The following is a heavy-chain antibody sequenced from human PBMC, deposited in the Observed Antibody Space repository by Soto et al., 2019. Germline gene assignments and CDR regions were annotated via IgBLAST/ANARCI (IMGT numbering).Heavy chain of an antibody. CDR1: GGTFSSYA. D-gene: IGHD6-19*01. Sequence: QVQLVQSGAEVKNPGSSVKVSCKASGGTFSSYAISWVRQAPGQGLEWMGGMIPIFGTANYAQKFQCRVTITADKSTSTAYMELSSLRSEDKAVYYCAREVGAVAAPNWFDPWGQGTLVTVSS. J-gene: IGHJ5*02. CDR3: AREVGAVAAPNWFDP. V-gene: IGHV1-69*06. CDR2: MIPIFGTA.